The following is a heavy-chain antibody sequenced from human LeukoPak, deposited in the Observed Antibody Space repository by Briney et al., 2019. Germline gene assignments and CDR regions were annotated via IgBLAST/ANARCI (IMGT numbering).Heavy chain of an antibody. Sequence: ASVKVSCKASGYTFTGYHMHWVRQAPGQGLEWMGWINPNSGGTNYAQKFQGWVTMTRDTSISTAYMELSRLRSDDTAVYYCAREYHRWEPGYFDYWGQGTLVTVSS. CDR2: INPNSGGT. CDR3: AREYHRWEPGYFDY. CDR1: GYTFTGYH. V-gene: IGHV1-2*04. D-gene: IGHD1-14*01. J-gene: IGHJ4*02.